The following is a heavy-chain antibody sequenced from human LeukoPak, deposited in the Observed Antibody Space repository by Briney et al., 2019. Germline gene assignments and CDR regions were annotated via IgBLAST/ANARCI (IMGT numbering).Heavy chain of an antibody. V-gene: IGHV1-2*02. CDR2: TNPNSGGT. CDR1: GYTFTGYY. CDR3: ARDPRPSYDSSDYYYPGDY. D-gene: IGHD3-22*01. J-gene: IGHJ4*02. Sequence: ASVKVSCKASGYTFTGYYMHWVRQAPGQGLEWMGWTNPNSGGTNYAQKFQGRVTMTRDTSISTAYMELSSLRSEDTAVYYCARDPRPSYDSSDYYYPGDYWGQGTLVTISS.